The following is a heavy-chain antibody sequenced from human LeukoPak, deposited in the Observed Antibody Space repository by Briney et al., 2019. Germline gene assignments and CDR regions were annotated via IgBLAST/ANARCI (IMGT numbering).Heavy chain of an antibody. V-gene: IGHV4-39*07. CDR2: IYYSGST. CDR1: GGPISSSSYY. Sequence: PSETLSLTCTVSGGPISSSSYYWGWIRQPPGKGLEWIGSIYYSGSTYYNPSLKSRVTISVDTSKNQFSLKLSSVTAADTAVYYCARQRRRFLDFDYWGQGTLVTVSS. CDR3: ARQRRRFLDFDY. D-gene: IGHD3-3*01. J-gene: IGHJ4*02.